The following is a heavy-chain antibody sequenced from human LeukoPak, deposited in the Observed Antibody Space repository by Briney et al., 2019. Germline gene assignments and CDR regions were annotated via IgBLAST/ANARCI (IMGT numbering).Heavy chain of an antibody. D-gene: IGHD5-24*01. V-gene: IGHV4-59*08. Sequence: PSETLTLSCTVSGGSMSSHYRSWIRQPPGKGLEWIGYIYYSGSTKYNPSLKSRVTISVDTSKNQFSLKLSSVTAADTAVYYCARGARAGYNLEPFDYWGQGTLVTVSS. J-gene: IGHJ4*02. CDR3: ARGARAGYNLEPFDY. CDR1: GGSMSSHY. CDR2: IYYSGST.